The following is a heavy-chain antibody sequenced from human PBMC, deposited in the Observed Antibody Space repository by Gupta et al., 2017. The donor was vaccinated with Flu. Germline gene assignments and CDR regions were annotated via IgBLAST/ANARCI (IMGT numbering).Heavy chain of an antibody. D-gene: IGHD2-15*01. V-gene: IGHV4-39*01. Sequence: RQPPGKGLEWIGSIYYTGDTYYTPSLKSRVTISVDMSKSQFSLKLTSVTAADTAVYYCARQSWEVVRKVWDYWGQGTLVTVSS. CDR2: IYYTGDT. J-gene: IGHJ4*02. CDR3: ARQSWEVVRKVWDY.